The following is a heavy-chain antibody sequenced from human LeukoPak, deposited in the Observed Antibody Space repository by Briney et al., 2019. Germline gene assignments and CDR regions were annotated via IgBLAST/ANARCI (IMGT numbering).Heavy chain of an antibody. CDR2: ISTYNGNT. J-gene: IGHJ4*02. CDR3: AVRRGTYPYYFDY. CDR1: GHSFTSYG. V-gene: IGHV1-18*01. D-gene: IGHD1-14*01. Sequence: ASVKVSCKASGHSFTSYGISWLRQAPGQGLEYMGWISTYNGNTNYAQKLQGRVSMTTDTSTTTAYVELRGLTSDDTAVYYCAVRRGTYPYYFDYWGQGTPVTVSS.